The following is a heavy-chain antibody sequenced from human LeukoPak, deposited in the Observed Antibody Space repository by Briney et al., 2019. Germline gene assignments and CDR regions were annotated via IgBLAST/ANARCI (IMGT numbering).Heavy chain of an antibody. V-gene: IGHV3-23*01. CDR1: GFTFNSYA. D-gene: IGHD3-10*01. CDR2: ISANGGNT. CDR3: AKEYPYGQPFYGMDV. J-gene: IGHJ6*02. Sequence: GGSLRLSCEASGFTFNSYAMNWVRQAPGKGLEWVSGISANGGNTYYADPVKGRFTISRDSPNSTLYLQMNSLRVDDTAVYYCAKEYPYGQPFYGMDVWGQGTPVTVSS.